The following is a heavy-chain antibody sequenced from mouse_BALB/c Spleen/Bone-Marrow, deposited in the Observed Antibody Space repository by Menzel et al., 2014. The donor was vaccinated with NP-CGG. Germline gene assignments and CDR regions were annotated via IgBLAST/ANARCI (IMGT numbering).Heavy chain of an antibody. CDR2: INPSNGGT. Sequence: QVHLQQSGAELVKPGTSVKLSCKASGYTFTSYYIYWVKQRPGQGLKWIGEINPSNGGTNFNEKLKNKATLTVDKSSSTAYMQLSSLTSEDSAVYYCTRLSLLRGYFDYWGQGTPLTVSS. J-gene: IGHJ2*01. CDR3: TRLSLLRGYFDY. V-gene: IGHV1S81*02. CDR1: GYTFTSYY. D-gene: IGHD1-2*01.